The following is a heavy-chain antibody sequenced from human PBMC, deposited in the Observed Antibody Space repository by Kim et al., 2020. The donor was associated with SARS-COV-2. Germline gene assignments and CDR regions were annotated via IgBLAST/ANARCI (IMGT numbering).Heavy chain of an antibody. D-gene: IGHD3-22*01. Sequence: KSRVTISVDTSKNQFSLKLSSVTAADTAVYYCARHVPTMIVVVRPGGFDYWGQGTLVTVSS. V-gene: IGHV4-39*01. J-gene: IGHJ4*02. CDR3: ARHVPTMIVVVRPGGFDY.